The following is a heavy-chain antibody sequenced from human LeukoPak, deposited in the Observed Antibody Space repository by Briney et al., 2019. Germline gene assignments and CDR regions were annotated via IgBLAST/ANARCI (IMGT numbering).Heavy chain of an antibody. Sequence: SETLSPTCSVSGGSMSPYYWNWIRQPPGKGLEWIGYQYYSGATDYNPSLKSRVTFSVDTSKNQFSLKLSSVTAADTAVYYCARDLKGGGGSSPADYYYYMDVWGKGTTVTVSS. V-gene: IGHV4-59*12. D-gene: IGHD6-6*01. CDR2: QYYSGAT. J-gene: IGHJ6*03. CDR3: ARDLKGGGGSSPADYYYYMDV. CDR1: GGSMSPYY.